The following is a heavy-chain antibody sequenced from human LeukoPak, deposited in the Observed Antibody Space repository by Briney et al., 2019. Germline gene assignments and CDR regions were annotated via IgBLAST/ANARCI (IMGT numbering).Heavy chain of an antibody. CDR2: ISGGGVST. CDR3: AKLGIAAAGTQYYFDY. CDR1: GFTFSSYA. V-gene: IGHV3-23*01. J-gene: IGHJ4*02. D-gene: IGHD6-13*01. Sequence: GGSLRLSCAASGFTFSSYAMSWVRQAPGKGLEWVSAISGGGVSTYYADSVKGRFTISRDNSKNTLYLQMNSLRAEDTAVYYCAKLGIAAAGTQYYFDYWGQGTLVTLSS.